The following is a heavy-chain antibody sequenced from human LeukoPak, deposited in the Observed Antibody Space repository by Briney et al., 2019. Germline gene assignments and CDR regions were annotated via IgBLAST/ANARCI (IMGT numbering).Heavy chain of an antibody. CDR2: INPSGDST. D-gene: IGHD4-17*01. CDR1: GYIFTSYY. CDR3: ARGDYGDYVSPLDY. V-gene: IGHV1-46*01. J-gene: IGHJ4*02. Sequence: GASVKVSCKTSGYIFTSYYMHWVRQAPGQGLEWMGIINPSGDSTSYAQKFQGRVTMTRDMSTSTVYMELSSLKFEDTAVYYCARGDYGDYVSPLDYWGQGTLVTVSS.